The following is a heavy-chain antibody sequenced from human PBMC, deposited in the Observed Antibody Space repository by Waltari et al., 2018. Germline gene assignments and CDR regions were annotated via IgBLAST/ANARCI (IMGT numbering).Heavy chain of an antibody. CDR2: ISDTSTYI. V-gene: IGHV3-21*01. CDR1: GFTFRTYS. D-gene: IGHD3-9*01. J-gene: IGHJ4*02. Sequence: EVQLVESGGGLVKPGGSLRLSCAASGFTFRTYSLHWVRKAPGKGVEWVSSISDTSTYIYYAVSLRGRFTTSRDNAKNSLYLQLNSLRAEDTAVYYCVRGGTGMQRVESLDYWGQGILVTVSS. CDR3: VRGGTGMQRVESLDY.